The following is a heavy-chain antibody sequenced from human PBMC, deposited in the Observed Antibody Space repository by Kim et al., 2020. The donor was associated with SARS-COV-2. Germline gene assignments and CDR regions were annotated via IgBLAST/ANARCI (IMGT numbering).Heavy chain of an antibody. J-gene: IGHJ6*02. CDR2: ISAYNGNT. CDR3: ARDRGNYDFWSVLYGMDV. Sequence: ASVKVSCKASGYTFTSYGISWVRQAPGQGLEWMGWISAYNGNTNYAQKLQGRVTMTTDTSTSTAYMELRSLRSDDTAVYYCARDRGNYDFWSVLYGMDVWGQGTTVTVSS. D-gene: IGHD3-3*01. V-gene: IGHV1-18*04. CDR1: GYTFTSYG.